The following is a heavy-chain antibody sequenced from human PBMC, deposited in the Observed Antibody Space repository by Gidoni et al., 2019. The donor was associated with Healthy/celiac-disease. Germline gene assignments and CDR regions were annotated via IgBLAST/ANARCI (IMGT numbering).Heavy chain of an antibody. CDR2: IYTSGST. CDR1: GGSISSYY. J-gene: IGHJ6*02. Sequence: QVQLQESGPGLVKPSETLSLTCTVSGGSISSYYWSWIRQPAGKGLEWIGRIYTSGSTNYNPSLKRRVTMSVDTSKNQFSLKLSSVTAADTAVYYCARGPRGYSYGYYYYYGMDVWGQGTTVTVSS. V-gene: IGHV4-4*07. D-gene: IGHD5-18*01. CDR3: ARGPRGYSYGYYYYYGMDV.